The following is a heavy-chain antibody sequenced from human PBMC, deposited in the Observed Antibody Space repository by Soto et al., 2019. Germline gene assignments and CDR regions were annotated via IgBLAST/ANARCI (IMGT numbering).Heavy chain of an antibody. V-gene: IGHV3-23*01. CDR1: GFTFSSYA. CDR2: ISGSGGST. J-gene: IGHJ4*02. CDR3: AKATNYDILTGYYNVLPGHLYYFDY. D-gene: IGHD3-9*01. Sequence: GGSLRLSCAASGFTFSSYAMSWVRQAPGKGLEWVSAISGSGGSTYYADSVKGRFTISRDNSKNTLYLQMNSLRAEDTAVYYCAKATNYDILTGYYNVLPGHLYYFDYWGQGTLVTSPQ.